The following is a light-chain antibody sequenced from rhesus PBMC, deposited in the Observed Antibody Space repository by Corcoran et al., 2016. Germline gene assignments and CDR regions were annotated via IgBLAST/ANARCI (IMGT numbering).Light chain of an antibody. CDR3: LQFSSSPFT. CDR1: QSISSW. CDR2: QAS. J-gene: IGKJ3*01. V-gene: IGKV1-22*01. Sequence: DIQMTQSPSSLSASVGDTVTITCRASQSISSWLDWYQQKPGKAPKLLIYQASTLHSGVPSRFSGRGAGTDFTLTITSLQPEDFARYYCLQFSSSPFTFGPGTKLDIK.